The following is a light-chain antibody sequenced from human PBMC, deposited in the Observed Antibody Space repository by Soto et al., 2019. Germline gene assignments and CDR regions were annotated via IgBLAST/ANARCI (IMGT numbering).Light chain of an antibody. Sequence: EIVMTQSPATLSVSPGERATLSCRASQSVSSNLAWYQQKPGQAPRLLIYGASTRATGIPARFSGSGSGTEFTLTISSLQSEEFAVYCCQQYNNWYTFGQGTKLEIK. V-gene: IGKV3-15*01. CDR2: GAS. CDR3: QQYNNWYT. J-gene: IGKJ2*01. CDR1: QSVSSN.